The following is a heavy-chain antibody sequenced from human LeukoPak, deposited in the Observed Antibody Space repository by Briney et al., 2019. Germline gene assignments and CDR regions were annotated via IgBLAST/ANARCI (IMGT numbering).Heavy chain of an antibody. CDR2: ISSSSSYI. CDR3: ASGYDFWSGYPFDY. J-gene: IGHJ4*02. V-gene: IGHV3-21*01. D-gene: IGHD3-3*01. CDR1: GFTFSSYS. Sequence: GGSLRLSCAASGFTFSSYSMNWVRQAPGKGLEWVSSISSSSSYIYYADSVKGRFTISRDSAKNSLYLQMNSLRAEDTAVYYCASGYDFWSGYPFDYWGQGTLVTVSS.